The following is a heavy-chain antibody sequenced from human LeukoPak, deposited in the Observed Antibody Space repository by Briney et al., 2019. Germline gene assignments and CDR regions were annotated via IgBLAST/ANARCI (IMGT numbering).Heavy chain of an antibody. CDR2: ISGSGGST. J-gene: IGHJ4*02. CDR1: GFTFSSYA. V-gene: IGHV3-23*01. Sequence: GGSLRLSYAASGFTFSSYAISWVRQAPGKGREWVSTISGSGGSTYYAASVKGRFTISRDNSKNTLYLQMNSLRAEDTAVYYCAKAEDIVVVVAATSFDYWGQGTLVTVSS. D-gene: IGHD2-15*01. CDR3: AKAEDIVVVVAATSFDY.